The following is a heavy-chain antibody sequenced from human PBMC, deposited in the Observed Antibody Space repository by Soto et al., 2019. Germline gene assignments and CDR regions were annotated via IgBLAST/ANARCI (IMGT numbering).Heavy chain of an antibody. D-gene: IGHD5-12*01. Sequence: EVHLVESGGGWVKPGQSLTLSCAASGFTFANAWMSWVRQAPGMGLEWVGRMKSKTDAGTTDFAAPVKGRFSISRDDSKNTWFLHMTNVKDEDTAMYYCLTERGGGSYNGYGREDHWGQGTLVTVSS. V-gene: IGHV3-15*01. CDR2: MKSKTDAGTT. CDR3: LTERGGGSYNGYGREDH. CDR1: GFTFANAW. J-gene: IGHJ4*02.